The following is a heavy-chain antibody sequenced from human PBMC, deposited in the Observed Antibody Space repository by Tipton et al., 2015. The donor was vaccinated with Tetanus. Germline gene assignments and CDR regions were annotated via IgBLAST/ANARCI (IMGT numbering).Heavy chain of an antibody. CDR1: HGSITSYY. D-gene: IGHD3-3*01. CDR3: ATESLVFRRLLD. V-gene: IGHV4-59*07. Sequence: TLSLTCTVSHGSITSYYWTWMRQSPGKGLEWIGYIFYTGSTNYNPSFESRVTMSVDTSKDQLSLKLDSVTSADTAVYYCATESLVFRRLLDWGPGILVTVSS. J-gene: IGHJ4*02. CDR2: IFYTGST.